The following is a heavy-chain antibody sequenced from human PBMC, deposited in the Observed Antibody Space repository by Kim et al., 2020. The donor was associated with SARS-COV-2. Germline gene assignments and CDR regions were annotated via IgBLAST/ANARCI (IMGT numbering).Heavy chain of an antibody. Sequence: GGSLRLSCATSGFTFRNYWMSWVRQAPGKGLEWVANIKQDGSEKYYVDSVKGRFIISRDNAKNSLDLQMNSLRVEDTAMYYCARGVDPGIAIHWGQGTLVTVSS. CDR3: ARGVDPGIAIH. CDR2: IKQDGSEK. V-gene: IGHV3-7*01. D-gene: IGHD6-13*01. J-gene: IGHJ4*02. CDR1: GFTFRNYW.